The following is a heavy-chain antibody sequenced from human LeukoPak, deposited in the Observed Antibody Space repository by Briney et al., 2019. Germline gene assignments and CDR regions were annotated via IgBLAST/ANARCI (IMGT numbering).Heavy chain of an antibody. CDR3: AKTGVRGVIYYYYYMDV. V-gene: IGHV3-23*01. D-gene: IGHD3-10*01. J-gene: IGHJ6*03. Sequence: PGGSLRLSCAASGFTFSSYGMSWVRQAPGKGLEWVPAISGSGGSTYYADSVKGRFTISRDNSKNTLYLQMNSLRAEDTAVYYCAKTGVRGVIYYYYYMDVWGKGTTVTISS. CDR2: ISGSGGST. CDR1: GFTFSSYG.